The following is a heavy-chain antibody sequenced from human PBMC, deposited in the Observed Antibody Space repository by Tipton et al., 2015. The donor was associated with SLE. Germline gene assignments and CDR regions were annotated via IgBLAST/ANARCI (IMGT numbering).Heavy chain of an antibody. CDR1: GYSISSGYY. CDR2: IYHSGNT. Sequence: LRLSCAVSGYSISSGYYWGWIRQPPGKGLEWIGIIYHSGNTYYNPSLKSRVSMSIDTSKNQLFLRLSSVTAADTAVYYCARQGIMASAGLGYWGQGTLGTVSS. CDR3: ARQGIMASAGLGY. D-gene: IGHD6-13*01. J-gene: IGHJ4*02. V-gene: IGHV4-38-2*01.